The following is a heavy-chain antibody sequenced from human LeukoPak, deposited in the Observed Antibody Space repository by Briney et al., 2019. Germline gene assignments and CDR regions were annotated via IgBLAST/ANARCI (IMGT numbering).Heavy chain of an antibody. J-gene: IGHJ4*02. CDR3: ARVRYSGYVDY. Sequence: TSETLSLTCTVSGGSISSSSYYWGWIRQPPGKGLEWIGEINHSGSTNYNPSLKSRVTISVDTPKNQFSLKLSSVTAADTAVYYCARVRYSGYVDYWGQGTLVTVSS. D-gene: IGHD5-12*01. V-gene: IGHV4-39*07. CDR2: INHSGST. CDR1: GGSISSSSYY.